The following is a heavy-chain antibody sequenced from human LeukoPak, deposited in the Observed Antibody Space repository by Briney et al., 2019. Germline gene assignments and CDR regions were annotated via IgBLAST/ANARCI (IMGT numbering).Heavy chain of an antibody. V-gene: IGHV1-18*01. D-gene: IGHD3-3*01. Sequence: ASVKVSCKASGYTFTSYGISWVRQAPGQGLEWMGWISACNGNTNYAQKLQGRVTMTTDTSTSTAYMELRSLRSDDTAVYYCARDRSSADTYYDFWSGYCDYWGQGTLVTVSS. CDR2: ISACNGNT. CDR1: GYTFTSYG. J-gene: IGHJ4*02. CDR3: ARDRSSADTYYDFWSGYCDY.